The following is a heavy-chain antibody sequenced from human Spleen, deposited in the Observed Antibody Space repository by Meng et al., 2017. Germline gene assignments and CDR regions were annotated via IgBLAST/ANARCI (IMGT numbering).Heavy chain of an antibody. V-gene: IGHV4-31*02. CDR2: IYYSGST. Sequence: GPPQESGPGLVKPSQTLSLMCRVSGGSISSGCYYWSWIRQHPGKGLEYIGYIYYSGSTYYNPSLKSRVTISVDTSKNQFSLKLSSVTAADTAVYYCARGEDSGSYYDYWGQGSLVTVSS. CDR3: ARGEDSGSYYDY. CDR1: GGSISSGCYY. D-gene: IGHD1-26*01. J-gene: IGHJ4*02.